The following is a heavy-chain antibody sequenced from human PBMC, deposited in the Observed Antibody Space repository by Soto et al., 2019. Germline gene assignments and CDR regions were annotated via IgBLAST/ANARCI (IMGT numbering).Heavy chain of an antibody. CDR3: ARGRKDILTGLDDKNGMDV. Sequence: QVQLQQWGAGLLKPSEILSLTCAVYGGSFRGNYWSWIRQPPGKGLEWIGEINHSGNANYNPSLESRLTISVEKSKSQFSLKLRSVTAADTAVYYCARGRKDILTGLDDKNGMDVWGQGTTVTVSS. D-gene: IGHD3-9*01. CDR2: INHSGNA. J-gene: IGHJ6*02. CDR1: GGSFRGNY. V-gene: IGHV4-34*01.